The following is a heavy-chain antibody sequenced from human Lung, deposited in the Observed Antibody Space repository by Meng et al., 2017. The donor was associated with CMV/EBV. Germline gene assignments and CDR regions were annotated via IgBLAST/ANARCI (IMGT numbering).Heavy chain of an antibody. V-gene: IGHV3-23*03. CDR2: IYSGGRST. D-gene: IGHD2-2*02. Sequence: GGSLRLSCAASGFTFSDFAMSWVRQAPGKGLERVSVIYSGGRSTSYADSVKGRFTISRDNSKNTLYLQMNRLRADDTAVYYCTKMYCGTTSCYIFDFWGLGTLVTVSS. CDR1: GFTFSDFA. CDR3: TKMYCGTTSCYIFDF. J-gene: IGHJ4*02.